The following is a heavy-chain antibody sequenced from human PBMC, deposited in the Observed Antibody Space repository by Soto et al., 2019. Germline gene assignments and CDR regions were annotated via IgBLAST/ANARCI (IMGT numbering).Heavy chain of an antibody. CDR2: MNPNSGNT. J-gene: IGHJ4*02. CDR3: ASGPPTAEDY. V-gene: IGHV1-8*01. D-gene: IGHD4-4*01. Sequence: APAKVPERASGYTFTRYDKNWVRQDTGQGLEWMGWMNPNSGNTGYAQKFQGRVTMTRNTSISTAYMELSSLRSEDTAVYYCASGPPTAEDYWGQGTLVPGSS. CDR1: GYTFTRYD.